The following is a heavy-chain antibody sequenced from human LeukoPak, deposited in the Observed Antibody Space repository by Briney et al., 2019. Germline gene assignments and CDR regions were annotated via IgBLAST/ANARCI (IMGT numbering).Heavy chain of an antibody. V-gene: IGHV1-8*01. J-gene: IGHJ6*02. Sequence: ASVKVSCKASGYTFTSYDINWVRQATGQGLEWMGWMNPNSGNTGYAQKFQGRVTMTRNTSISTAYMELSSLRSEDTAVYYCARGLVPAAIGPHHYYYGMDVWGQGTTVTVSS. CDR2: MNPNSGNT. CDR1: GYTFTSYD. CDR3: ARGLVPAAIGPHHYYYGMDV. D-gene: IGHD2-2*02.